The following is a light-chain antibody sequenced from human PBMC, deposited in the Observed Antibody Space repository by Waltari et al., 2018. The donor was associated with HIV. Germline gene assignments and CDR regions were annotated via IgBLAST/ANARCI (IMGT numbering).Light chain of an antibody. CDR3: QQYKHWPLT. CDR1: QPIFSD. Sequence: EVVMTQSPATLSVSPGGRATLSCRASQPIFSDLAWYQQKPGQAPRHLIYGASTTATGVPAMFSGSGSGTEFTLTISSLQSEDFAVYYCQQYKHWPLTFGQGTRVEIK. V-gene: IGKV3-15*01. CDR2: GAS. J-gene: IGKJ1*01.